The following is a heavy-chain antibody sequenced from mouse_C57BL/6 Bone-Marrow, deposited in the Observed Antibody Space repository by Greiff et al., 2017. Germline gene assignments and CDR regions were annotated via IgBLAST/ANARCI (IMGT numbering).Heavy chain of an antibody. J-gene: IGHJ1*03. Sequence: VQVVESGPELVKPGASVKISCKASGYAFSSSWMNWVKQRPGKGLEWIGRIYPGDGDTNYNGKFKGKATLTADKSSSTAYMQLSSLTSEDSAVYFCARNDGYYYWYFDVWGTGTTVTVSS. CDR3: ARNDGYYYWYFDV. CDR1: GYAFSSSW. CDR2: IYPGDGDT. V-gene: IGHV1-82*01. D-gene: IGHD2-3*01.